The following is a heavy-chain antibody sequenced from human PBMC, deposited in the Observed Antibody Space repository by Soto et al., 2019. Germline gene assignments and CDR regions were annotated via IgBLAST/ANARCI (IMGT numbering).Heavy chain of an antibody. Sequence: SQTLSLTCAISGDSVSSNIAAWNWIRQSPSRGLEWLGRTYYKSKWYNDYAVSVKSRITINPDTSKNQFSLQLNSVTPEDTAVYYCARDLIVVVVAALNYYYYGMDVWGQGTTVTVSS. D-gene: IGHD2-15*01. CDR3: ARDLIVVVVAALNYYYYGMDV. CDR1: GDSVSSNIAA. CDR2: TYYKSKWYN. V-gene: IGHV6-1*01. J-gene: IGHJ6*02.